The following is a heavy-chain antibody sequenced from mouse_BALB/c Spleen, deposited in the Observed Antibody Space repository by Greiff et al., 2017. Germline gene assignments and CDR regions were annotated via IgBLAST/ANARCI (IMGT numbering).Heavy chain of an antibody. CDR3: ASRYTLDY. CDR1: GFNIKDTY. V-gene: IGHV14-3*02. Sequence: EVQLHQSGAELVKPGASVKLSCTASGFNIKDTYMHWVKQRPEQGLEWIGRIDPANGNTKYDPKFQGKATITADTSSNTAYLQLSSLTSEDTAVYYCASRYTLDYWGQGTTLTVSS. J-gene: IGHJ2*01. D-gene: IGHD2-14*01. CDR2: IDPANGNT.